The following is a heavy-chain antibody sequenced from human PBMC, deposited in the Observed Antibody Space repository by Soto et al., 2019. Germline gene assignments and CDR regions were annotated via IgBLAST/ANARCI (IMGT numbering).Heavy chain of an antibody. Sequence: PSETLSLTCTVSGGSISNYYWNWIRQPPRRGLEWIGCIYYTGSTNYNPSLKSRVTISVDTSKKQFSLRLSSVTAADTALYYCARADFWSGYSYNGMAVWGQGTTVTVSS. V-gene: IGHV4-59*01. CDR3: ARADFWSGYSYNGMAV. D-gene: IGHD3-3*01. CDR2: IYYTGST. CDR1: GGSISNYY. J-gene: IGHJ6*02.